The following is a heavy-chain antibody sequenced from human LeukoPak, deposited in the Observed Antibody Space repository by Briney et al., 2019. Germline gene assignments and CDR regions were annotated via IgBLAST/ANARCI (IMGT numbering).Heavy chain of an antibody. V-gene: IGHV1-2*02. CDR2: TNPNSGGT. Sequence: ASVKVSCKAPGYTFTGYYMHWVRQAPGQGLEWMGWTNPNSGGTNYAQKFQGRVTMTRDTSISTASMELSRLRSDDTAVYYCAREGKETYYDFWSGYNFNWFDPWGQGTLVTVSS. D-gene: IGHD3-3*01. J-gene: IGHJ5*02. CDR1: GYTFTGYY. CDR3: AREGKETYYDFWSGYNFNWFDP.